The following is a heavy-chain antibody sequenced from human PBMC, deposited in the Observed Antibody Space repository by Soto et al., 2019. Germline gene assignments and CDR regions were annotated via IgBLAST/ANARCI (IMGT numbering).Heavy chain of an antibody. J-gene: IGHJ6*02. V-gene: IGHV3-23*01. D-gene: IGHD2-15*01. Sequence: GRSLRLSCAASGFTFSSYAMSWVRQAPGKGLEWVSAISGSGGSTYYADSVKGRFTISRDNSKNTLYLQMNSLRAEDTAVYYCAKVCSGGSCYGGMDVWGQGTTVTVSS. CDR3: AKVCSGGSCYGGMDV. CDR1: GFTFSSYA. CDR2: ISGSGGST.